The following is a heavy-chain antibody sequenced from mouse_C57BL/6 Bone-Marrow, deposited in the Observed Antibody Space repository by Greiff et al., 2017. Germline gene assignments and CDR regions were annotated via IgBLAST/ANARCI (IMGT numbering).Heavy chain of an antibody. D-gene: IGHD6-1*01. V-gene: IGHV1-72*01. Sequence: QVQLQQPGADLVKPGASVKLSCTASGYTFTSYWMHWVQQRPGRGLEWIGRIGPNSGGTKYNEKFTGKATLTVDKPSSTAYMQLSSLTSEDSAVDYCARRGQYYFDYWGQGTTLTVSS. CDR2: IGPNSGGT. CDR1: GYTFTSYW. J-gene: IGHJ2*01. CDR3: ARRGQYYFDY.